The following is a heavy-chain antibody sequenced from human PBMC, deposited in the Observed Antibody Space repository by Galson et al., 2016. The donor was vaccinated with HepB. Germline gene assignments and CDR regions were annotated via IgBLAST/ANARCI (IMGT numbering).Heavy chain of an antibody. V-gene: IGHV3-23*01. CDR1: GFAFSTYV. Sequence: SLRLSCAASGFAFSTYVMSWVRQAPGKGLEWVSAISGSGGSTYYADSVKGRFTISRDNSKSTLYLQMNSLRAEDTAVYYCAKEFYDSVWGNYRPRPVDYWVQGTLVTVSS. CDR3: AKEFYDSVWGNYRPRPVDY. D-gene: IGHD3-16*02. J-gene: IGHJ4*02. CDR2: ISGSGGST.